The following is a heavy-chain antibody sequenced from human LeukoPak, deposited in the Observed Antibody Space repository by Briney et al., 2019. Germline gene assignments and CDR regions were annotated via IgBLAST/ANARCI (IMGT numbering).Heavy chain of an antibody. CDR2: IIPIFGTA. Sequence: SVNVSFKASGGTFSSYAISWVRQAPGQGLEWMGGIIPIFGTANYAQKFQGRVTITADESTSTAYMELSSLRSEDTAVYYCASPSHSGSGYTDYWGQGTLVTVSS. V-gene: IGHV1-69*01. J-gene: IGHJ4*02. CDR1: GGTFSSYA. D-gene: IGHD3-22*01. CDR3: ASPSHSGSGYTDY.